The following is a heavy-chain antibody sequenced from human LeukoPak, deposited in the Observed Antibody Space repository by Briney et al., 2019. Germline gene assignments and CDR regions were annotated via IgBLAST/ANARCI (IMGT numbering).Heavy chain of an antibody. Sequence: ASVTVSCKASGYTFTSYDINWVRQATGQGLEWMGWMNPNSGNTGYAQKFQGRVTMTRNTSISTAYMELSSLRSEDTAVYYCARMNRGSDWYSYYYGMDVWGQGTTVTVSS. D-gene: IGHD6-19*01. CDR2: MNPNSGNT. CDR3: ARMNRGSDWYSYYYGMDV. J-gene: IGHJ6*02. CDR1: GYTFTSYD. V-gene: IGHV1-8*01.